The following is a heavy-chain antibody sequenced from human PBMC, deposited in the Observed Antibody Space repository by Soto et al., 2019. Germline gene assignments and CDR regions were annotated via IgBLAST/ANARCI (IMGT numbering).Heavy chain of an antibody. V-gene: IGHV4-34*01. D-gene: IGHD3-3*01. CDR3: ARNYDFWSGYYGYYYYGMDV. Sequence: SETLSLTCAVYGGSFSGYYWSWIRQPPGKGLEWIGEINHSGSTNYNPSLKSRVTISVDTSKNQFSLKLSSVTAADTAVYYCARNYDFWSGYYGYYYYGMDVWGQGTTVTVSS. J-gene: IGHJ6*02. CDR1: GGSFSGYY. CDR2: INHSGST.